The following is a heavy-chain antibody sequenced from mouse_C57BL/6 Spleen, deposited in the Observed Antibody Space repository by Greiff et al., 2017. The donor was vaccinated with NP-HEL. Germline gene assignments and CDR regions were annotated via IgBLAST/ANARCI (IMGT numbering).Heavy chain of an antibody. CDR2: IDPSDSYT. J-gene: IGHJ3*01. CDR3: ARSIITTPFAY. D-gene: IGHD1-2*01. V-gene: IGHV1-59*01. CDR1: GYTFTSYW. Sequence: VQLQQPGAELVRPGTSVKLSCKASGYTFTSYWMHWVKQRPGQGLEWIGVIDPSDSYTNYNQKFKGKATLTVDTSSSTAYMQLSSLTSEDSAVYYCARSIITTPFAYWGQGTLVTVSA.